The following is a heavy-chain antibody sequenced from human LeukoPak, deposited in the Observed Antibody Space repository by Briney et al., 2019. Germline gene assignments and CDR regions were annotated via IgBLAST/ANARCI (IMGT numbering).Heavy chain of an antibody. CDR1: GGFTFSSSD. CDR3: ATMGTHNDY. CDR2: ISSSSSTV. J-gene: IGHJ4*02. Sequence: GGSLRLSCAASGGFTFSSSDMNWVRQAPGKGLEWVPYISSSSSTVYYADSVKGRFTISRDNAKNSLYLQMNSLRADDTAVYYCATMGTHNDYWGQGTLVTVSS. D-gene: IGHD4-23*01. V-gene: IGHV3-48*01.